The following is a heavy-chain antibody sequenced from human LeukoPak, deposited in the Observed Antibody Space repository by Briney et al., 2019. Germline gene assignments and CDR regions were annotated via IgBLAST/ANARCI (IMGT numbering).Heavy chain of an antibody. Sequence: GGSLRLSYAASGFNFNSYAMSWVRQAPGKGLEWVSAISPSGTDTYYADSVKGRLTISRDNSKNTLYLQMNSLRAEDTAVYYCAKILTDFDYWGQGTLVTVSS. J-gene: IGHJ4*02. CDR1: GFNFNSYA. V-gene: IGHV3-23*01. D-gene: IGHD3-9*01. CDR2: ISPSGTDT. CDR3: AKILTDFDY.